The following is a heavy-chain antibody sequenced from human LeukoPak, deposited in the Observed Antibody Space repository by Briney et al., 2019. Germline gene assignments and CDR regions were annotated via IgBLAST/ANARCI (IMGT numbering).Heavy chain of an antibody. V-gene: IGHV4-39*07. CDR2: IYYSGST. Sequence: PSETLSLTCTVSGGSISSSSYYWGWIRQPPGKGLEWIGSIYYSGSTYYNPSLKSRVTISVDTSKNQFSLKLSSVTAADTAVYYCARSHPIYCSGGSCYFRDQGLFDYWGQGTLVTVSS. J-gene: IGHJ4*02. CDR3: ARSHPIYCSGGSCYFRDQGLFDY. D-gene: IGHD2-15*01. CDR1: GGSISSSSYY.